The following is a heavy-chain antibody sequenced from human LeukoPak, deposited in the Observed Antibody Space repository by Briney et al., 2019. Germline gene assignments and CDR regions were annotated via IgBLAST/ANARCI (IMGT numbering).Heavy chain of an antibody. CDR3: ARGVMTTVTTLDY. D-gene: IGHD4-17*01. V-gene: IGHV4-59*11. Sequence: PSETLSLTCTVSGGSISSHYWSWIRQPPGKGLEWIGYIYYSGSTYYNPSLKSRVTISVDTSKNQFSLRLSSVTPADTAVYYCARGVMTTVTTLDYWGQGTLVTVSS. J-gene: IGHJ4*02. CDR1: GGSISSHY. CDR2: IYYSGST.